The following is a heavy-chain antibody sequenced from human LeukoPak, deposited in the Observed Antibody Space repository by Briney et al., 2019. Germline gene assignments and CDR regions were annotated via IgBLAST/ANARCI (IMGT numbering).Heavy chain of an antibody. CDR3: ARGLTGDFFDY. V-gene: IGHV4-59*08. Sequence: PSETLSLTCTVSGGSISSYYWSWIRQPPGKGLEWIGYIYYSGSTNYNPSLKSRVTISVDTSKNQFSLKLSSVTAADTAVYYCARGLTGDFFDYWGQGTLVTVSS. CDR1: GGSISSYY. D-gene: IGHD7-27*01. J-gene: IGHJ4*02. CDR2: IYYSGST.